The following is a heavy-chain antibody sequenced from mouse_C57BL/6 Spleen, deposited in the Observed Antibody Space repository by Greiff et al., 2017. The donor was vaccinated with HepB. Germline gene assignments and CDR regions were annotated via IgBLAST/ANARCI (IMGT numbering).Heavy chain of an antibody. V-gene: IGHV1-69*01. CDR2: IDPSDSYT. Sequence: VQLQQPGAELVMPGASVKLSCKASGYTFTSYWMHWVKQRPGQGLEWIGEIDPSDSYTNYNQKFKGKSTLTVDKSSSTAYMQLSSLTSEDSAVYDCARRGRAVSYWYFDVWGTGTTVTVSS. CDR1: GYTFTSYW. CDR3: ARRGRAVSYWYFDV. J-gene: IGHJ1*03. D-gene: IGHD3-3*01.